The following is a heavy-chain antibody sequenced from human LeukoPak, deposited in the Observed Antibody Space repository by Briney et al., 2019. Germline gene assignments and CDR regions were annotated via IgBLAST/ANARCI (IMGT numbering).Heavy chain of an antibody. CDR1: GGTLSSYA. V-gene: IGHV1-69*04. CDR3: ARAPSGWYFD. J-gene: IGHJ4*02. D-gene: IGHD6-19*01. CDR2: IIPILGIT. Sequence: SVKVSCKASGGTLSSYAISWVRQAPGQGLEWMGRIIPILGITNYAQKFQGRVTITADKSTSTAYMELSSLRSEDTAVYYCARAPSGWYFDWGQGTLVTVSS.